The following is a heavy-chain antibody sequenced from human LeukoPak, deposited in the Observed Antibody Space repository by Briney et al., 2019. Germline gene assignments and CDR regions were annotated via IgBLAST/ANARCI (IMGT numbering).Heavy chain of an antibody. D-gene: IGHD2-2*01. V-gene: IGHV3-53*04. Sequence: PGGSLRLSCAASGFTVSSNYMSWVRQAPGEGLEWVSVIYSGGSTYYADSVKGRFTISRHNSKNTLYLQMNSLRAEDTAVYYCATEGDIVVVPAAAPDYWGQGTLVTVSS. CDR2: IYSGGST. J-gene: IGHJ4*02. CDR3: ATEGDIVVVPAAAPDY. CDR1: GFTVSSNY.